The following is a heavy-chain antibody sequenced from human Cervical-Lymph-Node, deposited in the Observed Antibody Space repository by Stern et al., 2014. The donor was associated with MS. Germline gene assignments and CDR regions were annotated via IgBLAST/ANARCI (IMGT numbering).Heavy chain of an antibody. J-gene: IGHJ5*02. CDR3: ALSSETSDRWYSLGYDL. D-gene: IGHD6-13*01. CDR2: IFPVLGPP. Sequence: VQLAESGAEVTKPGSSVKVSCKASGGTFSKVPSSWVRQAPRQGPELMGGIFPVLGPPTYAQDFRGRVTITADVSTSTVYMELSSLRSDDTAVYYCALSSETSDRWYSLGYDLWGQGTLVTVSS. V-gene: IGHV1-69*01. CDR1: GGTFSKVP.